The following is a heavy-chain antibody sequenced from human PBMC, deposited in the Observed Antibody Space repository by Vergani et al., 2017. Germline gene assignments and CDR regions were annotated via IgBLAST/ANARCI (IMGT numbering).Heavy chain of an antibody. D-gene: IGHD6-13*01. CDR3: ARGLTEGAIAAAGPEIRFDP. CDR1: GYTFTGYY. J-gene: IGHJ5*02. CDR2: INPNSGGT. Sequence: QVQLVQSGAEVKKPGASVKVSCKASGYTFTGYYMHWVRQAPGQGLEWMGWINPNSGGTIYAQKFQGRVTMTRDTSISTAYMELSRLRSDDTAVYYCARGLTEGAIAAAGPEIRFDPWGQGTLVTVSS. V-gene: IGHV1-2*02.